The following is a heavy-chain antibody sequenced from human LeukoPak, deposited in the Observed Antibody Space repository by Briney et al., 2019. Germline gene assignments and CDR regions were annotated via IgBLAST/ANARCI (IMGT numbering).Heavy chain of an antibody. CDR3: ARALGSSGNYWSYYYYMDF. J-gene: IGHJ6*03. D-gene: IGHD3-22*01. V-gene: IGHV3-48*01. Sequence: GGSLRLSCAASGFTFSSYSMNWVRQAPGKGLEWVSYISSGSSTIYYADSVKGRFTISRDNAKNSLYLQMNSLRAEDTAVYYCARALGSSGNYWSYYYYMDFWGKGTTVTVSS. CDR2: ISSGSSTI. CDR1: GFTFSSYS.